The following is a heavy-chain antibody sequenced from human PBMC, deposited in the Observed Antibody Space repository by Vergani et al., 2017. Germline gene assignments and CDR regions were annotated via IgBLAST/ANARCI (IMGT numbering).Heavy chain of an antibody. D-gene: IGHD3-3*01. J-gene: IGHJ6*02. CDR2: INPNSGGT. CDR1: GYTFTGYY. Sequence: QVQRVQSGAEVKKPGASVKVSCKDSGYTFTGYYMHWVRQAPGQGLEWMGWINPNSGGTNYAQKFQGRVTMTRDTSISTAYMELSRLRSDDTAVYYCAAVPEYDFWSGYPYYYYYGMYVWGQGTTVTVSS. V-gene: IGHV1-2*02. CDR3: AAVPEYDFWSGYPYYYYYGMYV.